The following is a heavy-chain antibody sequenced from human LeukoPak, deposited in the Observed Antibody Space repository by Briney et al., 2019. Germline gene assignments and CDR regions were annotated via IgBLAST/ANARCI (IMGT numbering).Heavy chain of an antibody. CDR1: GFTFSSYA. D-gene: IGHD3-22*01. Sequence: GGSLRLSCAASGFTFSSYAMSWVRQAPGKGLEWVSAISGSGGSTYYADSVKGRFTISRDNPKNTLYLQMNSLRAEDTAVYYCAKDRTGRVTYYYDSSGYQDYWGQGTLVTVSS. CDR3: AKDRTGRVTYYYDSSGYQDY. J-gene: IGHJ4*02. V-gene: IGHV3-23*01. CDR2: ISGSGGST.